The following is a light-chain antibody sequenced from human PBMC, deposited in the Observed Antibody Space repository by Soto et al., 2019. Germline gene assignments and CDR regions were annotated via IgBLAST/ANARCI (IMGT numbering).Light chain of an antibody. V-gene: IGLV2-8*01. Sequence: QSVLTQPPSASGSPGQSVTISCTGTSSDVGGYNYVSWYQQHPDKAPKLMIYEVSKRPSGVPDRFSGSKSGNTASLTVSGLQAEDEADYYCCSYAGSNNWVFGGGTKLTVL. CDR2: EVS. CDR1: SSDVGGYNY. CDR3: CSYAGSNNWV. J-gene: IGLJ3*02.